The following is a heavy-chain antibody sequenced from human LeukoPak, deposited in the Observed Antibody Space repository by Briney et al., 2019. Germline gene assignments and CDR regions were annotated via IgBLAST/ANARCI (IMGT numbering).Heavy chain of an antibody. CDR2: IYNSGNT. D-gene: IGHD3-3*01. J-gene: IGHJ3*02. CDR1: GDSISSSNYY. V-gene: IGHV4-39*01. CDR3: ARRTFWSGYPYFDI. Sequence: SETLSLTCTVSGDSISSSNYYWGWIRQPPGKGLEWIGSIYNSGNTYYNPSLKSRVTISVDTSKNQFSLKLSSVTAADTAVYYCARRTFWSGYPYFDIWGQGTMVTVSS.